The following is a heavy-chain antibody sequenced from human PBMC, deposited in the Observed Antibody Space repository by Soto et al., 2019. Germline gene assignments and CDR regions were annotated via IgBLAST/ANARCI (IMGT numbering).Heavy chain of an antibody. J-gene: IGHJ4*02. CDR2: ISSGSSTI. D-gene: IGHD5-12*01. CDR3: ARDSGYDDDY. Sequence: GGSLRVSCRASGCTFIRYSMNWVRQAPGKGLEWVSYISSGSSTIYYADSVKGRFTISRDNAKNSLYLQMNSLRAEDTAVYYCARDSGYDDDYWGQGTLVTVSS. CDR1: GCTFIRYS. V-gene: IGHV3-48*01.